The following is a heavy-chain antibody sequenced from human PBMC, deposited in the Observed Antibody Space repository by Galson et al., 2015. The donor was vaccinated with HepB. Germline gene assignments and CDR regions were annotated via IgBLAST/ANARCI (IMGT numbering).Heavy chain of an antibody. CDR2: ISAYNGNT. CDR1: GYTFTSYS. Sequence: SVKVSCKASGYTFTSYSISWVRQAPGQGLEWMGWISAYNGNTNYAQKLQGRVTMTTDTSTSTAYMELRSLRSDDTAVYYCARDFGFNSSSWYWVFGIDYWGQGTLVTVSS. D-gene: IGHD6-13*01. V-gene: IGHV1-18*04. J-gene: IGHJ4*02. CDR3: ARDFGFNSSSWYWVFGIDY.